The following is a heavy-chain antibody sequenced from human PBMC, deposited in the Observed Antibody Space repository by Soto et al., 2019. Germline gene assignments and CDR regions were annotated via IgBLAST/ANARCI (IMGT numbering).Heavy chain of an antibody. CDR1: GGSISSSSYF. CDR3: ARHPRDFLFDP. Sequence: SETLSLTCSVSGGSISSSSYFWGWIRQPPGKGLEWIGSIYYSGSTHYNPSLKSRVTVSVDTSKNQFSLKLSSVTAADTVVYYCARHPRDFLFDPWGQGSLVTGSS. D-gene: IGHD2-21*02. CDR2: IYYSGST. J-gene: IGHJ5*02. V-gene: IGHV4-39*01.